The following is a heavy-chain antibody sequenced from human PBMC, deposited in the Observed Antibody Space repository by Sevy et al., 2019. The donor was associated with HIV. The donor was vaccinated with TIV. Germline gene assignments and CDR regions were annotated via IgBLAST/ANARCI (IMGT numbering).Heavy chain of an antibody. CDR1: GYRFNNHW. V-gene: IGHV5-51*01. D-gene: IGHD6-19*01. CDR3: AGRHRVGVAGTGLDY. J-gene: IGHJ4*02. Sequence: GESLKIPCKGSGYRFNNHWLGWVRQMPGKGLEGMGIIYPGYSDTRYSPSFQGQVTLPADKSISTAYLQWISLKASGTAVYYWAGRHRVGVAGTGLDYWGQGTQVTVSS. CDR2: IYPGYSDT.